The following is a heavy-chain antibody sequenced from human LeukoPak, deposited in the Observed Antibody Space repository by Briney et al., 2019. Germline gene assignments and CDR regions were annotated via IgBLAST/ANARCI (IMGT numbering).Heavy chain of an antibody. CDR2: IYTSGST. D-gene: IGHD2-2*01. V-gene: IGHV4-61*02. J-gene: IGHJ6*03. CDR1: GGSISSGSYY. Sequence: SSQTLSLTCTVSGGSISSGSYYWRWIRQPAGKGLEWIGRIYTSGSTNYNPSLKSRVTISVDTSKNQFSLKLSSVTAADTAVYYCAREGYCSSTSCDAEYYYYYYMDVWGKGTTVTVSS. CDR3: AREGYCSSTSCDAEYYYYYYMDV.